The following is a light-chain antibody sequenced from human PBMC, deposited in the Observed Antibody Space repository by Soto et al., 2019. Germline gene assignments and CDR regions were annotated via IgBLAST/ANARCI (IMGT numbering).Light chain of an antibody. V-gene: IGKV1-39*01. CDR2: SAS. Sequence: DIQMTQSPSSLSASVGDRVTIPCRASQSIRDYLNWYQQKPGNAPKLLIYSASTLQSGVPSRFSGSGSGTDFTLTINSLQPEDFATYFCQQSYSAPWTFGQGTKVDIK. CDR3: QQSYSAPWT. CDR1: QSIRDY. J-gene: IGKJ1*01.